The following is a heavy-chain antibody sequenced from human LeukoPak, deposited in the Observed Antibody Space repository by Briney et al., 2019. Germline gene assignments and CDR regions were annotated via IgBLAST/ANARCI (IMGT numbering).Heavy chain of an antibody. J-gene: IGHJ3*02. CDR2: ISSSGGAT. CDR1: GFTFRNYA. CDR3: AKVSESYQAASGNYYKVFDI. D-gene: IGHD1-26*01. Sequence: AGSLRLSCAVSGFTFRNYAMSWVRQAPGKGLEWVSTISSSGGATYFAGSVKGRFTISRDNSKNTLSLQMNSLRAEDTAVYYCAKVSESYQAASGNYYKVFDIWGQGTMVTVSS. V-gene: IGHV3-23*01.